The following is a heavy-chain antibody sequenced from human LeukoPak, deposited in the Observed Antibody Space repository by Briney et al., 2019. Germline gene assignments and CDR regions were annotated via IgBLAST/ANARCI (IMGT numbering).Heavy chain of an antibody. CDR2: INHSVST. J-gene: IGHJ4*02. CDR1: GGSFSGYY. D-gene: IGHD5-12*01. Sequence: SETLSLTCAVYGGSFSGYYWSWIRQPPGKGLEWIGEINHSVSTNYNPSLKSRVSISVDTSKNQFSLKLSSVTAAGTAVYYCASEGVATVGGYWGEGTLGSVSS. V-gene: IGHV4-34*01. CDR3: ASEGVATVGGY.